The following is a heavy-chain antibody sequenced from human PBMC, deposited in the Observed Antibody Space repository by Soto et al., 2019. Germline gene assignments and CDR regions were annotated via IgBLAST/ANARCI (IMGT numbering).Heavy chain of an antibody. CDR1: GYTFTGYY. D-gene: IGHD2-8*01. Sequence: ASVKVSCKASGYTFTGYYMHWVRQAPGQGLEWMGWINPNSGGTNYAQKFQGRVTMTRDTSISTAYMELSRLRSDDTAVYYCARVRAEDIVLMVYPGWHHDAFDIWGQGTMVTVSS. J-gene: IGHJ3*02. CDR2: INPNSGGT. V-gene: IGHV1-2*02. CDR3: ARVRAEDIVLMVYPGWHHDAFDI.